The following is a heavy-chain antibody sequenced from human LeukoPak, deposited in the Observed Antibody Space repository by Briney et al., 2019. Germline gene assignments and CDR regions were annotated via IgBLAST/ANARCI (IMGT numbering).Heavy chain of an antibody. CDR3: AKSNGYGLVDI. V-gene: IGHV3-21*04. CDR1: GFTFSSYS. D-gene: IGHD3-10*01. J-gene: IGHJ3*02. CDR2: ISGSSSYI. Sequence: GGSLRLSCAASGFTFSSYSMTWVRQAPGKGLEWVSSISGSSSYIYYADSVKGRFTISRHNAKNSLYLQMNSLRAEDTAVYYCAKSNGYGLVDIWGQGTMVTVSS.